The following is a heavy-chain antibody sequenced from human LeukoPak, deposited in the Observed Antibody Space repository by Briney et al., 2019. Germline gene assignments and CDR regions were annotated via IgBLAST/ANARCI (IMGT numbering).Heavy chain of an antibody. Sequence: PGVSLRLSCAASGFTFSNYWMSWVRQAPGKGLVWVSRINSDGSSRHYADSVKGRFTISRDNAKNTLHLQMTSLRAEDTAVYYCARGGPDSSDYSSLFDYWGRGILVTVSS. J-gene: IGHJ4*02. CDR3: ARGGPDSSDYSSLFDY. CDR1: GFTFSNYW. CDR2: INSDGSSR. V-gene: IGHV3-74*01. D-gene: IGHD3-22*01.